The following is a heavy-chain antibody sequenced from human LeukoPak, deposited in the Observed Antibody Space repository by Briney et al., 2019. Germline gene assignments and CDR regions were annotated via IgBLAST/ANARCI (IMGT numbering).Heavy chain of an antibody. CDR2: IYYSGST. CDR3: ARNFSSGWFDY. Sequence: SETLSLTCTVSGGSTSSSNYYWGWIRQPPGKGLEWIGSIYYSGSTSYNPSLKSRVTISVDTSKNQFSLKLSSVTAADTAVYYWARNFSSGWFDYWGQGTLVTVSS. V-gene: IGHV4-39*07. D-gene: IGHD6-19*01. J-gene: IGHJ4*02. CDR1: GGSTSSSNYY.